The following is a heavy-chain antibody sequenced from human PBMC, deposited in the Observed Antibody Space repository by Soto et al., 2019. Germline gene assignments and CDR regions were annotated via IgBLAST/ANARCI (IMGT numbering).Heavy chain of an antibody. V-gene: IGHV2-5*02. Sequence: SGPTLVNPTQTLTLTCTFSGFSLSTSGLGVGWIRQPPGKALEWLALIYYDDDKRYSPSLKGRLTITKDTSRNQVVLTLTNMDPVDTATYYCAHSEVVGATFSYGGQGTVVTVST. CDR1: GFSLSTSGLG. D-gene: IGHD1-26*01. CDR3: AHSEVVGATFSY. J-gene: IGHJ4*02. CDR2: IYYDDDK.